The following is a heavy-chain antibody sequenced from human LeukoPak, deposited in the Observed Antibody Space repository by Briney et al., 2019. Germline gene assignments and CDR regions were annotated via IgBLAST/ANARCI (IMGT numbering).Heavy chain of an antibody. CDR1: GASISSYF. V-gene: IGHV4-4*07. D-gene: IGHD6-19*01. J-gene: IGHJ4*02. CDR3: ARIPHGLSSGWHPLNY. Sequence: PSETLSLTCTVSGASISSYFWVWIRQPAGKGLVWIGRIYTSGSTNYNPSLKSRVTMSVDTSKNHISLRLTSVTAADTAVYYCARIPHGLSSGWHPLNYWGQGTLVTVSS. CDR2: IYTSGST.